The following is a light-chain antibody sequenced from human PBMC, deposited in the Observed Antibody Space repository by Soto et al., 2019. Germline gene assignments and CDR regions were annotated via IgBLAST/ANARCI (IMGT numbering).Light chain of an antibody. CDR1: CSNIGAGYD. CDR2: ANN. CDR3: LSYDNSLSGVL. Sequence: QSVLTQPPSVSGAPGQRVTISCTGTCSNIGAGYDVHWYQQLPGTAPKLLLYANNNRPSGVPDRFSGSKSGTSASLAIAGLQAEDEADYYCLSYDNSLSGVLFGGGTKLTVL. J-gene: IGLJ2*01. V-gene: IGLV1-40*01.